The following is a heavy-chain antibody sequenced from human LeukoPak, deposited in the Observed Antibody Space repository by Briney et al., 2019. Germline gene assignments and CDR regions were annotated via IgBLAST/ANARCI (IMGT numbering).Heavy chain of an antibody. CDR2: IYNSGYT. Sequence: SETLSLTCTVSGGSISSYYWSWIRQPPGKGLEWSGYIYNSGYTDYNPSLKSRVTISVDTSKNQFSLKLSSVTAADTAVYYCGRVSCSTTSCPGWFDPWGQGTLVTVSS. J-gene: IGHJ5*02. V-gene: IGHV4-59*01. CDR1: GGSISSYY. CDR3: GRVSCSTTSCPGWFDP. D-gene: IGHD2-2*01.